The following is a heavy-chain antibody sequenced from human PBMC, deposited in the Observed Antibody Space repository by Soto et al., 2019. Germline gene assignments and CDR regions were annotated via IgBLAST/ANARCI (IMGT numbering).Heavy chain of an antibody. CDR3: ARGTVTSGRWFGP. CDR1: HATFTGYT. D-gene: IGHD4-17*01. V-gene: IGHV1-18*04. CDR2: ISSLSGNT. Sequence: QVHLVQSETEVKEPGASVTVSCKTSHATFTGYTINWVRQAPGQGLEWLGWISSLSGNTYYARDFQSRLTMTTNTSATTAYMELRSLRSDDTAVYFCARGTVTSGRWFGPWGQGTLVTVSS. J-gene: IGHJ5*02.